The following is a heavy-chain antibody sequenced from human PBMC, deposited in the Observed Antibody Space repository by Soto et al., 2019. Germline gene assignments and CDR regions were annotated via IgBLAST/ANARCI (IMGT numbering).Heavy chain of an antibody. CDR2: IYYSGST. D-gene: IGHD3-3*01. V-gene: IGHV4-59*12. CDR3: ARDLAIFGVGVFDY. Sequence: SETLSLTCTVSGGSISSYYWSWIRQPPGKGLEWIGYIYYSGSTNYNPSLKSRVTISVDTSKNQFSLKLSSVTAADTAVYYCARDLAIFGVGVFDYWGQGTLVTVSS. J-gene: IGHJ4*02. CDR1: GGSISSYY.